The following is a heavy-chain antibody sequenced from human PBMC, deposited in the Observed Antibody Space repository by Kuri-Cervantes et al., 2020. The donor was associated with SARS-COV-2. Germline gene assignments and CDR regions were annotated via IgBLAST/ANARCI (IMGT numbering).Heavy chain of an antibody. V-gene: IGHV3-21*01. CDR2: ISSSSSYI. D-gene: IGHD3-10*01. CDR1: GFTFSSYS. J-gene: IGHJ4*02. CDR3: ARATEDYGSGSDY. Sequence: GESLKISCAASGFTFSSYSMNWVRQAPGKGLEWVSSISSSSSYIYHADSVKGRFTISRDNAKNSLYLQMNSLRAEDTAVYYCARATEDYGSGSDYWGQGTLVTVSS.